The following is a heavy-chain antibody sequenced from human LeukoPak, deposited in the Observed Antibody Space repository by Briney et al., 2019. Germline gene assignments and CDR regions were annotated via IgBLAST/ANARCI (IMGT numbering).Heavy chain of an antibody. CDR3: AKGSGDGYNLPDY. V-gene: IGHV3-9*01. CDR2: ISWNSGSI. D-gene: IGHD5-24*01. CDR1: GFTFDGYA. J-gene: IGHJ4*02. Sequence: GGSLRLSCAASGFTFDGYAMHWVRQAPGKGLEWVSGISWNSGSIGYADSVKGRFTISRDNAKNSLYLQMNSLRAEDTALYYCAKGSGDGYNLPDYWGQGTLVTVSS.